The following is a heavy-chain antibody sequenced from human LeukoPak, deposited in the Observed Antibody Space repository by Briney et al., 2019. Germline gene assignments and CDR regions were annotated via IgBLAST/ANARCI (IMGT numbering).Heavy chain of an antibody. V-gene: IGHV3-53*01. D-gene: IGHD4-17*01. CDR3: AKDVYGDYPEYFQH. Sequence: GGSLRLSCAASGFTVSSNYMSWVRQAPGKGLEWVSVIYSGGSTHYVDSVKGRFTISRDNSKNTLYLQMNSLRAEDTAVYYCAKDVYGDYPEYFQHWGQGTLVTVSS. CDR2: IYSGGST. J-gene: IGHJ1*01. CDR1: GFTVSSNY.